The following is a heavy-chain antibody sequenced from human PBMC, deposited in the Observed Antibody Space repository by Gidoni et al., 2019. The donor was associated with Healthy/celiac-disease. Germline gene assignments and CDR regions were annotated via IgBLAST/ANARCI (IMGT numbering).Heavy chain of an antibody. D-gene: IGHD3-3*01. CDR2: IWYDGSNK. CDR3: ARDYDFWSGYPGGSIDY. Sequence: QVQLVESGGGVVQPGRSLRLSCAESGFTFSSYGMQWVRQAPGKGLEWVAVIWYDGSNKYYADSVKGRFTISRDNSKNTLYLQMNSLRAEDTAVYYCARDYDFWSGYPGGSIDYWGQGTLVTVSS. CDR1: GFTFSSYG. J-gene: IGHJ4*02. V-gene: IGHV3-33*01.